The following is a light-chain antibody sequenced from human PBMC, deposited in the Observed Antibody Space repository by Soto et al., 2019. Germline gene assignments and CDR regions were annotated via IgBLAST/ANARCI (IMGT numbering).Light chain of an antibody. CDR2: GAS. V-gene: IGKV3-20*01. Sequence: EIVLMQYPGTLSLSPGERATLSCRASQSVSSSYLARYQQKPGQAPRLVIYGASSRATGIPDRFSGSGSGTAFTITIRRLEPADFAVYYCQQYGSSPGFIFGPGTKVDIK. CDR3: QQYGSSPGFI. J-gene: IGKJ3*01. CDR1: QSVSSSY.